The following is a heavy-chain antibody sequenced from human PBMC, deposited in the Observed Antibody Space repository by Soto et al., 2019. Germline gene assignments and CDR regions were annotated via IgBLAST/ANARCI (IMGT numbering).Heavy chain of an antibody. CDR2: ISGSGGST. CDR3: AKDLRGYYYSSGSYYDY. V-gene: IGHV3-23*01. J-gene: IGHJ4*02. CDR1: GFTFSSYA. Sequence: GGSLRLSCAASGFTFSSYAMSWVRQAPGKGLEWVSAISGSGGSTYYADSVKGRFTISRDNSKNTLYLQMNSLRAEDTAVYYCAKDLRGYYYSSGSYYDYWGQGTLVTVSS. D-gene: IGHD3-10*01.